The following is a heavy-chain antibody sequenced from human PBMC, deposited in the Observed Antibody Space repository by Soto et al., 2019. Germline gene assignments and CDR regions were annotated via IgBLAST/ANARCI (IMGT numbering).Heavy chain of an antibody. V-gene: IGHV3-48*01. CDR2: ISSSSSTI. J-gene: IGHJ5*02. D-gene: IGHD3-10*01. CDR3: ASGRNLYYYGSDENWFDP. Sequence: GGSLRLSCAASGFTFSSYSMNWVRQAPGKGLEWVSYISSSSSTIYYADSVKGRFTISRDNAKNSLYLQMNSLRAEDTAVYYCASGRNLYYYGSDENWFDPWGQGTLVTVSS. CDR1: GFTFSSYS.